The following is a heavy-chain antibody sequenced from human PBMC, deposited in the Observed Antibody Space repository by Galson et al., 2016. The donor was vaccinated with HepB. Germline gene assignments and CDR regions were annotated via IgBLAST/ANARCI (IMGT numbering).Heavy chain of an antibody. J-gene: IGHJ5*02. CDR1: GGTFRSYA. CDR2: IIPIFGTT. D-gene: IGHD5-12*01. V-gene: IGHV1-69*13. Sequence: SVKVSCKASGGTFRSYAISWVRQAPGQGLEWMGGIIPIFGTTNYAQKFQGRVTITADESTSTAYMELSSLRSEDTAVYYCAKDGGAIVATIRANNWFDPWGQGTLVTVSS. CDR3: AKDGGAIVATIRANNWFDP.